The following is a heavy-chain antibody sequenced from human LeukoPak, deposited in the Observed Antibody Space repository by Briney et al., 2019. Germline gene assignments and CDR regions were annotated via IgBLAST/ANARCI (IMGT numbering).Heavy chain of an antibody. CDR2: ISYDGSYT. V-gene: IGHV3-30*04. CDR3: ARDGGYDY. Sequence: GGSLRLSCAASGFSFSGYSMHWVRQAPGKGLEWVALISYDGSYTYYAESMKGRFTVSRDNSRNILYVQMNSLRTDDTAVYYCARDGGYDYWGQGTLVTVSS. D-gene: IGHD5-12*01. J-gene: IGHJ4*02. CDR1: GFSFSGYS.